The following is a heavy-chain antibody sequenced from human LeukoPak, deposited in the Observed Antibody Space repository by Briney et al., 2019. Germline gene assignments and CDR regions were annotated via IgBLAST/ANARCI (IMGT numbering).Heavy chain of an antibody. D-gene: IGHD1-26*01. CDR3: AKGYGIQWALDN. Sequence: PGGSLRLSCAASGFTFSSYGMHWVRQAPGKGLEWAAFIHYDGSNKYYADSVKGRFTISRDNSKNTLYLQINSLRVEDTAVYYCAKGYGIQWALDNWGQGTLVTVSS. J-gene: IGHJ4*02. V-gene: IGHV3-30*02. CDR2: IHYDGSNK. CDR1: GFTFSSYG.